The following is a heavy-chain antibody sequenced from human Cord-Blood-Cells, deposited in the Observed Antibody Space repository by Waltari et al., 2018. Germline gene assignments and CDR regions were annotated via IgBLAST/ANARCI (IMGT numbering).Heavy chain of an antibody. CDR3: ARPYGSGSYP. CDR1: GGSFSGYY. V-gene: IGHV4-34*01. CDR2: INHSGST. D-gene: IGHD3-10*01. Sequence: QVQLQQWGAGLLKPSETLSLTCAVYGGSFSGYYWCWIRQPPGKGLEWIGEINHSGSTNYNPSLKSRVTISVDTSKNQFSLKLSSVTAADTAVYYCARPYGSGSYPWGQGTLVTVSS. J-gene: IGHJ5*02.